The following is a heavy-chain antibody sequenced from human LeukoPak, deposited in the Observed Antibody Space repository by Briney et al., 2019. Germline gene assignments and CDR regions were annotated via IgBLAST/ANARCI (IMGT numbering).Heavy chain of an antibody. J-gene: IGHJ4*02. D-gene: IGHD3-22*01. CDR1: GYSFTSYW. V-gene: IGHV5-51*01. Sequence: GESLQISCKGSGYSFTSYWIGWVRQLPGKGLEWMGIIYPGDSDTRYSPSFQGQVTISADKSISTAYLQWSSLKASDTAMYYCARHETGPYDSPDYWGQGTLVTVSS. CDR2: IYPGDSDT. CDR3: ARHETGPYDSPDY.